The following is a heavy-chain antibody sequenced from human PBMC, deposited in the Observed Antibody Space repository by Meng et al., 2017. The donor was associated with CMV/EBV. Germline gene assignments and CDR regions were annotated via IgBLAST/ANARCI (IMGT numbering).Heavy chain of an antibody. CDR3: ARIRYDFWSGYSYNWFDP. Sequence: SGPTLVKPPQTLTLTCTFSGFSLSTSGVGVGWIRQPPGKALEWLALIYWNDDKRYSPSLKSRLTITKDTSKNQVVLTMTNMDPVDTATYYCARIRYDFWSGYSYNWFDPWGQGTLVTVSS. CDR1: GFSLSTSGVG. J-gene: IGHJ5*02. D-gene: IGHD3-3*01. CDR2: IYWNDDK. V-gene: IGHV2-5*01.